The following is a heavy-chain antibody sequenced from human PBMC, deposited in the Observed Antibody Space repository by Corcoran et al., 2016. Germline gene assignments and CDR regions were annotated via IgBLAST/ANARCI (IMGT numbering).Heavy chain of an antibody. J-gene: IGHJ3*02. D-gene: IGHD3-22*01. Sequence: EVQLVQSGAEVKKSGESLKISCKASGYSFTGHWIGWVRQMPGKGLEWMGIIYPGDSDTRYSPSFQGQVTISADKSISTAYLQWSSLKASDTAIYYCARRGVWESSGHYESFDIWGQGTMVTVSS. V-gene: IGHV5-51*01. CDR3: ARRGVWESSGHYESFDI. CDR1: GYSFTGHW. CDR2: IYPGDSDT.